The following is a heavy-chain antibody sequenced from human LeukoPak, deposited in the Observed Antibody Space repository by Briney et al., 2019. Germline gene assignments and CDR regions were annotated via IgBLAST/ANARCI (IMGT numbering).Heavy chain of an antibody. CDR2: MWYDGSNK. Sequence: PGGSLRLSCAASGFTFSSYGMHWVRQAPGKGLEWVAVMWYDGSNKYYADSVKGRFTISRDNSKNTLYLQMNSLRAEGTAVYYCARAPTSYYYFDYWGQGTLVTVSS. V-gene: IGHV3-33*01. CDR1: GFTFSSYG. D-gene: IGHD1-26*01. CDR3: ARAPTSYYYFDY. J-gene: IGHJ4*02.